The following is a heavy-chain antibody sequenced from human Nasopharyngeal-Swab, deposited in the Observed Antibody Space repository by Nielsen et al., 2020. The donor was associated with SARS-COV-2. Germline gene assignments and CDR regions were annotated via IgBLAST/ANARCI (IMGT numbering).Heavy chain of an antibody. Sequence: GESLKISCVASGFTFSSYAMSWVRQAPGKGLNWVSAISGAGSSTYYADSVKGRLTISRDNSKNTLYLQMNSLRAEDTALYYCVKGGYLHDYINYGDWFDPWGLGTLVTVSS. CDR2: ISGAGSST. J-gene: IGHJ5*02. CDR3: VKGGYLHDYINYGDWFDP. CDR1: GFTFSSYA. D-gene: IGHD4-11*01. V-gene: IGHV3-23*01.